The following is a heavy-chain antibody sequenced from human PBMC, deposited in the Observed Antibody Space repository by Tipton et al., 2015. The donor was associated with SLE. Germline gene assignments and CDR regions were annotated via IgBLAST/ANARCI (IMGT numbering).Heavy chain of an antibody. V-gene: IGHV4-39*07. J-gene: IGHJ6*02. CDR2: IYHSGNT. D-gene: IGHD1-1*01. CDR1: GGSISSSSYY. CDR3: ATWRRPYYYYGMDV. Sequence: TLSLTCTVSGGSISSSSYYWGWIRQPPGKGLEWIGSIYHSGNTYYNPSLKSRVRIVVDTSKNQFSLKLSSVTAADTAVYYCATWRRPYYYYGMDVWGQGTTVTVSS.